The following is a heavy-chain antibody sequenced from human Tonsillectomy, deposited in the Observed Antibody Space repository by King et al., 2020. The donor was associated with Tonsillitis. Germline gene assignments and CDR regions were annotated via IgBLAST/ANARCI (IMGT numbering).Heavy chain of an antibody. CDR2: LSDNDGST. CDR3: ARKVATGSGLRGYFEY. Sequence: EVQLVESGGGLVQPGGSLRLSCAGSGFTLSYYAMSWVRQAPGKGLEWVSGLSDNDGSTYYADSVKGRFTISRDNSKNTLCLQMNSLRAEDTAVYYCARKVATGSGLRGYFEYWGQGTLVTVSS. J-gene: IGHJ4*02. V-gene: IGHV3-23*04. D-gene: IGHD6-19*01. CDR1: GFTLSYYA.